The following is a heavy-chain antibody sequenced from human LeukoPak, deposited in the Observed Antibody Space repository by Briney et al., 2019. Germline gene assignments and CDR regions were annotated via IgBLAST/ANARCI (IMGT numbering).Heavy chain of an antibody. Sequence: PSETLSLTCAVYGGSFSGYYWSWIRQPPGKGLEWVSVIYSGGSTYYADSVKGRFTISRHNSKNTLYLQMNSLRAEDTAVYYCARDLAARGYFDYWGQGTLVTVSS. V-gene: IGHV3-53*04. J-gene: IGHJ4*02. CDR3: ARDLAARGYFDY. CDR1: GGSFSGYY. CDR2: IYSGGST. D-gene: IGHD6-13*01.